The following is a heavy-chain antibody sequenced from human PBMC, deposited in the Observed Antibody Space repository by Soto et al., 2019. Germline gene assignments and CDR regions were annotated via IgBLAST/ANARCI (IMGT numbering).Heavy chain of an antibody. J-gene: IGHJ5*02. V-gene: IGHV1-69*13. CDR3: AREYSCPPPIYPQAS. Sequence: SVKVSCKASGGTFSSYSISWVRQAPGQGLEWMGGIIPIFGTANYAQKFQGRVTITADESTSTAYMDLSSLRSEDTAVYYCAREYSCPPPIYPQASWGKGPLVTV. D-gene: IGHD1-26*01. CDR1: GGTFSSYS. CDR2: IIPIFGTA.